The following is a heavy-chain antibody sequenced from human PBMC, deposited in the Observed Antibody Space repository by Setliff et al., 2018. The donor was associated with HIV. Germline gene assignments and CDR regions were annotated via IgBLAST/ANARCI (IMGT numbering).Heavy chain of an antibody. J-gene: IGHJ6*03. CDR1: GYTFTGYY. Sequence: ASVKVSCKASGYTFTGYYIHWVRQAPGQGLEWMGIINPSGGSTSYAQKFQGRVTMTRDTSTSTVYMELSSLRSEDTAVYYCARNPRIAVAGTDYYYYMDVWGKGTTVTVSS. D-gene: IGHD6-19*01. V-gene: IGHV1-46*01. CDR3: ARNPRIAVAGTDYYYYMDV. CDR2: INPSGGST.